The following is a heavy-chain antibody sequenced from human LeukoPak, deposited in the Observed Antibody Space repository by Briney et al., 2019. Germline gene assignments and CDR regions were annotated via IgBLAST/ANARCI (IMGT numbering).Heavy chain of an antibody. Sequence: VGSLRLSCAPSGFTFSSDSMNWVPEAPGKGLEWVSSISSSSSYIYYADSVKGRFTISRDNAKNSLYLQMNSLRAEDTAVYYCSRDWGYYYYYGMDVWGQGTTVTVSS. CDR3: SRDWGYYYYYGMDV. J-gene: IGHJ6*02. CDR1: GFTFSSDS. CDR2: ISSSSSYI. D-gene: IGHD3-16*01. V-gene: IGHV3-21*01.